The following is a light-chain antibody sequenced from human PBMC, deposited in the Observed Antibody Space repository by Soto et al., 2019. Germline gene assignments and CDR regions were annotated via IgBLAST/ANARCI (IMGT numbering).Light chain of an antibody. J-gene: IGLJ3*02. CDR3: AAWDDSLSGPV. Sequence: QLVLTQPPSASGTPGQRVTISCSGSSSNIGSNYVYWYQQLPGTAPKLLIYRNNQRPSGVPVRFSGSKSGTSASLAISGLRSEDEADYYCAAWDDSLSGPVFGGGTKLTVL. CDR2: RNN. CDR1: SSNIGSNY. V-gene: IGLV1-47*01.